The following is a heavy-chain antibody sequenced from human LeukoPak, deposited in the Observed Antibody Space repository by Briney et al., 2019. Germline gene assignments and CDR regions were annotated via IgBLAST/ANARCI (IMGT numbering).Heavy chain of an antibody. CDR1: GFTFSSYW. CDR2: IHQDGSEK. D-gene: IGHD6-19*01. CDR3: ARALYSSGWYPDY. V-gene: IGHV3-7*01. J-gene: IGHJ4*02. Sequence: QPGGSLRLSCAASGFTFSSYWMSWARQAPGKGLEWVANIHQDGSEKYYVDSVKGRFTISRDNAKNSLYLQMNSLRAEDTAVYYCARALYSSGWYPDYWGQGTLVTVSS.